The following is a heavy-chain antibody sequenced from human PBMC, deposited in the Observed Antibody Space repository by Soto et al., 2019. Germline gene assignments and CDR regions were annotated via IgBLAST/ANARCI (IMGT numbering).Heavy chain of an antibody. J-gene: IGHJ6*02. CDR2: ISGSGGST. V-gene: IGHV3-23*01. CDR3: ANTFWSGYYYYYYGMDV. Sequence: GGSLRLSCAASGFTFSSYAMSWVRQAPGKGLEWVSAISGSGGSTYYADSVKGRFTISRDNSKNTLYLQMNSLRAEDTAVYHCANTFWSGYYYYYYGMDVWGQGTTVTVSS. CDR1: GFTFSSYA. D-gene: IGHD3-3*01.